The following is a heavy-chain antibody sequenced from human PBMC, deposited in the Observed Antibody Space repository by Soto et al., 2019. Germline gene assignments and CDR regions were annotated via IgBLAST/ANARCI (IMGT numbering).Heavy chain of an antibody. CDR3: VKGTGPKFIGSRRVDNYYGLDV. D-gene: IGHD1-1*01. CDR2: IYYSGST. CDR1: GGSISSYY. V-gene: IGHV4-59*08. J-gene: IGHJ6*02. Sequence: SETLSLTCTVSGGSISSYYWSWIRQPPGKGLEWIGYIYYSGSTNYNPSLKSRVTISVDTSKNQFSLKLSSVTAADTAVYYCVKGTGPKFIGSRRVDNYYGLDVWGQGTKVTVSS.